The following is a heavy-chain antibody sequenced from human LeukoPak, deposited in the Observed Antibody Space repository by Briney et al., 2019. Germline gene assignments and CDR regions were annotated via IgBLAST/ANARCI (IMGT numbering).Heavy chain of an antibody. CDR1: GYTFTNLD. CDR3: ASNPPNTGDFYY. J-gene: IGHJ4*02. CDR2: MSPNSGDT. Sequence: ASVKVSCKTSGYTFTNLDINWLRQAPGQGLEWVGWMSPNSGDTGYAQKFQGRVSMTRDIFKSTAYMELSSLRSEDTAIYYSASNPPNTGDFYYWGLGTLVTVSS. D-gene: IGHD1-1*01. V-gene: IGHV1-8*01.